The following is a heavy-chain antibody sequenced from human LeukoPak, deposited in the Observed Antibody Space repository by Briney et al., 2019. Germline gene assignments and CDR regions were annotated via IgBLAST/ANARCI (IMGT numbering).Heavy chain of an antibody. D-gene: IGHD3-22*01. CDR2: IYYSGST. CDR1: GDSISSYY. Sequence: PSETLSLTCTVSGDSISSYYWSWIRQPPGTGLEWIGYIYYSGSTSNNPSLQSRVTISIDTSKNQISLKLSSVTAADTAVYYCARPLGNGYSYWYFDLWGRGTLVTVSS. J-gene: IGHJ2*01. V-gene: IGHV4-59*01. CDR3: ARPLGNGYSYWYFDL.